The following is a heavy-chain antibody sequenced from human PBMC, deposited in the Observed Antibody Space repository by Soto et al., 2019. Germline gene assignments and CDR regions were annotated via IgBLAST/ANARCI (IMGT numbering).Heavy chain of an antibody. CDR2: IYYSGST. Sequence: SETLSLTCTVSGGSISSYYWSWIRQPPGKGLEWIGYIYYSGSTNYNPSLKSRVTISGDTSKNQFSLKLSSVTAADTAVYYCARTPDNYDILTGYYDYWGQGTLVTVSS. CDR3: ARTPDNYDILTGYYDY. D-gene: IGHD3-9*01. V-gene: IGHV4-59*01. CDR1: GGSISSYY. J-gene: IGHJ4*02.